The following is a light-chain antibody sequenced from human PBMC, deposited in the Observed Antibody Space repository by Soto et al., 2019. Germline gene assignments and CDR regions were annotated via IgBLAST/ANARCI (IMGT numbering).Light chain of an antibody. CDR2: DAS. V-gene: IGKV1-33*01. Sequence: DIQMTQSPSSLSASVGDRVTITCQASQDISNYLNWYQQKPGKAPKLLIYDASNLETGVPSRFSGSGSGTDFTVTISSLQLEDIATYYCQQYDNLLLTFGGGTKVEIK. CDR1: QDISNY. CDR3: QQYDNLLLT. J-gene: IGKJ4*01.